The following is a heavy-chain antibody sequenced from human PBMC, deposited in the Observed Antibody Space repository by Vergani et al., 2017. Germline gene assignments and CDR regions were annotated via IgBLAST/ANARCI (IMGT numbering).Heavy chain of an antibody. CDR3: ARDVRDGYNYRTDY. CDR2: IIPILGIA. Sequence: QVQLVQSGAEVKKPGSSVKVSCKASGGTFLSYTISWVRQAPGPGLEWMGRIIPILGIANYAQKFQGRVTITADKSTSTAYMELSSLRSEDTAVYYCARDVRDGYNYRTDYWGQGTLVTVSS. V-gene: IGHV1-69*08. J-gene: IGHJ4*02. CDR1: GGTFLSYT. D-gene: IGHD5-24*01.